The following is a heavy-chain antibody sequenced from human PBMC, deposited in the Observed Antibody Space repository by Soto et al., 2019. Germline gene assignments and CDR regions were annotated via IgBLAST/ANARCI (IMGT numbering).Heavy chain of an antibody. V-gene: IGHV4-28*01. CDR3: ARTSFVVGYCSGGSCYRDDAFDI. D-gene: IGHD2-15*01. J-gene: IGHJ3*02. CDR2: IYYSGGT. CDR1: GYSISSSNW. Sequence: QVQLQESGPGLVKPSDTLSLTCAVSGYSISSSNWWGWIRQPPGKGLEWIGYIYYSGGTYYNPSLKSRVTMSVDTSKNQFSLKLSSVTAVDTAVYYCARTSFVVGYCSGGSCYRDDAFDIWGQGTMVTVSS.